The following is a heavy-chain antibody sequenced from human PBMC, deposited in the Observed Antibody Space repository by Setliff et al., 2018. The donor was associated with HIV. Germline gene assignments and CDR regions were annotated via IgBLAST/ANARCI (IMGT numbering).Heavy chain of an antibody. V-gene: IGHV3-23*01. J-gene: IGHJ4*02. CDR2: ISDSGSST. CDR1: GFTFSNYA. CDR3: AKRDYYFYY. Sequence: PGGSLRLSCTAAGFTFSNYAINWVRQAPGKGLEWVSGISDSGSSTYYADSVKGRFTISRDNSKNTLYLQMNSLRAEDTAVYYCAKRDYYFYYWGQGTLVTVSS.